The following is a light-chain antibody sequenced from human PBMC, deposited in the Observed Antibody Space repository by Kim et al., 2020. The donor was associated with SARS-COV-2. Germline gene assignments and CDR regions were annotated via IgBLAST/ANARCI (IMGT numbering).Light chain of an antibody. J-gene: IGLJ3*02. V-gene: IGLV3-1*01. Sequence: SYELTQPPSVSVSPGQTASITCSGDKLGDKYTCWYQQKPGQSPVLVIYRDNKRPSGIPERFSGSNSGNTATLTISGTQAMDEADYYCQAWDSSSLVFGGGTKLTVL. CDR2: RDN. CDR3: QAWDSSSLV. CDR1: KLGDKY.